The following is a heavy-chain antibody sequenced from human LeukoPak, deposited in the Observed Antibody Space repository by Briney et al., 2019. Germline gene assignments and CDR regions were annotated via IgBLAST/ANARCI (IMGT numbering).Heavy chain of an antibody. CDR2: IYHSGST. Sequence: PSETLSLTCDVSGGSISSGGYSWSWIRQPPGKGLEWIGYIYHSGSTYYNPSLKSRVTISVDRSTNQFSLKLSSATAADTAVYYCARHPKASGWTVFDYWGQGTLVTVSS. D-gene: IGHD6-19*01. CDR3: ARHPKASGWTVFDY. CDR1: GGSISSGGYS. V-gene: IGHV4-30-2*01. J-gene: IGHJ4*02.